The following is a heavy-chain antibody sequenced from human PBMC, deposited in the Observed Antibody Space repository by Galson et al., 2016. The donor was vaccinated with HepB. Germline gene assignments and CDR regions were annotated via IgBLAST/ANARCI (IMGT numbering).Heavy chain of an antibody. Sequence: CAASGFTFSTFAMFWVRQAPGKGLEWMRLICYDGTIKNHADSVKGRLTISRDSSKNTLYLQMTNMDPIDTATYFCAHNYGSDFDHWGQGTLVIVSS. V-gene: IGHV3-33*07. J-gene: IGHJ4*02. CDR2: ICYDGTIK. D-gene: IGHD3-10*01. CDR3: AHNYGSDFDH. CDR1: GFTFSTFA.